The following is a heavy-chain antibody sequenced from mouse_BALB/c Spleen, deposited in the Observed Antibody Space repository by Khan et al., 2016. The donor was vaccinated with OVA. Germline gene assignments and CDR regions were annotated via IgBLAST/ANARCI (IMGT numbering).Heavy chain of an antibody. CDR1: GSSITSDYA. D-gene: IGHD1-1*01. CDR2: ISYSGNP. Sequence: EVQLQESGPGLVKPSQSLSLTCTVTGSSITSDYAWNWIRQFPGNKLEWMGYISYSGNPKYKPSLKSRISITRDTSQNKFFLQLNSVTAEDTATDYCARIYGGDFDYWGQGTTRTVSS. J-gene: IGHJ2*01. CDR3: ARIYGGDFDY. V-gene: IGHV3-2*02.